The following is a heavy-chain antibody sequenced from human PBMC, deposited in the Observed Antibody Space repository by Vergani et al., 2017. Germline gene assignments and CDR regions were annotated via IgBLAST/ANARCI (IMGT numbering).Heavy chain of an antibody. J-gene: IGHJ4*02. CDR1: GFTFSGSA. CDR2: IRSKANSYAT. D-gene: IGHD6-19*01. Sequence: EVQLVESGGGLVQPGGSLKLSCAASGFTFSGSAMHWVRQASGKGLEWVGRIRSKANSYATAYAASVKGRFTISRDDSKNTLYLQMNSLRAEDTAVYYCAKDRLAVAGYGALKVNDYWGQGTLVTVSS. V-gene: IGHV3-73*02. CDR3: AKDRLAVAGYGALKVNDY.